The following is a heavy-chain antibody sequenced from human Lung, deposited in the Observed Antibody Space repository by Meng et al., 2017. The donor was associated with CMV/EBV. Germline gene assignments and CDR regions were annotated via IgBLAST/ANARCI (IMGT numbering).Heavy chain of an antibody. CDR3: ARERDSSSWFDGY. CDR1: GSSFGNYG. J-gene: IGHJ4*02. D-gene: IGHD6-13*01. CDR2: IIPIIGIT. Sequence: SVKVSCKASGSSFGNYGISWVRQAPGQGLEWMGVIIPIIGITKYAQRSQGRVTITADTSTSTAYMELSSLRSEDTAMYYCARERDSSSWFDGYWGQGTLVTVSS. V-gene: IGHV1-69*10.